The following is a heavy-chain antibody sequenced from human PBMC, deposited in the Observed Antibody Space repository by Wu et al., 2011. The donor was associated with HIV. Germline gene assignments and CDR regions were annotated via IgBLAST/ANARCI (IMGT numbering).Heavy chain of an antibody. V-gene: IGHV1-8*01. Sequence: QVQLVQSGAEVKKPGASVKVSCKASGYTFTSYDINWVRQATGQGLEWMGWMSPKSGNTGYAQKFQGRVTMTRNTSISTAYMELSSLRSEDTAVYYCARGANYGDYVNNWFDSWGRGTLVTVSS. CDR3: ARGANYGDYVNNWFDS. J-gene: IGHJ5*01. CDR1: GYTFTSYD. D-gene: IGHD4-17*01. CDR2: MSPKSGNT.